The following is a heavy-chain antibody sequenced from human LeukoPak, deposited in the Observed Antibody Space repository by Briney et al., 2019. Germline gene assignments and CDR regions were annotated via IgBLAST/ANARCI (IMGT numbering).Heavy chain of an antibody. CDR1: GGSISSYY. J-gene: IGHJ3*02. V-gene: IGHV4-59*01. CDR2: IYYSGST. D-gene: IGHD6-6*01. CDR3: ARSPIAARPSDAFDI. Sequence: PSETLSLTCTVSGGSISSYYWSWIRQPPGKGLEWIGYIYYSGSTNYNPSLKSRVTISVDTSKNQFSLKLSSVTAADTAVYYCARSPIAARPSDAFDIWGQGTMVTVSS.